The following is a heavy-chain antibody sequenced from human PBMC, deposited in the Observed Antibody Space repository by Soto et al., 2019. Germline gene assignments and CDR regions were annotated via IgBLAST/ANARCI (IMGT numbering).Heavy chain of an antibody. Sequence: SETLSLTCAVSGDSVSNDNYYWSWIRQPPGKGLEWIGYIYYSGTTNYNSYLKSRLSLSVDMSKNQFSLKLASVTAADTAVYFCARSQRGRTAFTFDYWGQGALVT. D-gene: IGHD3-16*01. J-gene: IGHJ4*02. CDR3: ARSQRGRTAFTFDY. CDR1: GDSVSNDNYY. V-gene: IGHV4-61*01. CDR2: IYYSGTT.